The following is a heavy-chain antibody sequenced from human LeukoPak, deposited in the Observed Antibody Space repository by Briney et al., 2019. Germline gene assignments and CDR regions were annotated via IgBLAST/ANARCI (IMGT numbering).Heavy chain of an antibody. D-gene: IGHD2-21*02. CDR2: ITNDGSST. J-gene: IGHJ1*01. CDR1: GLTLSSHW. CDR3: TSWGDTTAEYFQR. Sequence: GGSLRLSCAASGLTLSSHWMHWVRQAPGKGLVWVSRITNDGSSTTYADSVKGRFTISRDNAKNMLYLQVNSLRAEDTAVYYCTSWGDTTAEYFQRWGQGTLVTVSS. V-gene: IGHV3-74*01.